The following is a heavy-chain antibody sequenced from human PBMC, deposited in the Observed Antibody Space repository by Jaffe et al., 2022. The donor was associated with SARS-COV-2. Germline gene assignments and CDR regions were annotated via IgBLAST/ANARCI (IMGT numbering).Heavy chain of an antibody. CDR3: ASDVLTEH. Sequence: EVQLVQSGAEVKKPGESLKISCKGFGYSFTNNWIGWVRQMPGKGLEWMGIIYPGDSNARYSPSFQGQVTISADKSINTAYLQWSSLKASDTAMYYCASDVLTEHWGQGTLVTVSS. CDR2: IYPGDSNA. D-gene: IGHD3-9*01. J-gene: IGHJ1*01. CDR1: GYSFTNNW. V-gene: IGHV5-51*01.